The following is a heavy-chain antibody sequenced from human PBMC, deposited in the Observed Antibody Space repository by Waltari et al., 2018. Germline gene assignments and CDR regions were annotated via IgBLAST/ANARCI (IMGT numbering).Heavy chain of an antibody. CDR2: IKHSGST. D-gene: IGHD6-6*01. Sequence: QVQLQQWGAGLLKPSETLSLTCAVYGGSFSGYYWSWIRQPPGKGLEGSGEIKHSGSTNYNPALKRRVTISVDTSKNQFSLKLSSGTAADTGVYYCARGLYSSSSVAYYFDYWGQGTLVTVSS. CDR3: ARGLYSSSSVAYYFDY. J-gene: IGHJ4*02. CDR1: GGSFSGYY. V-gene: IGHV4-34*01.